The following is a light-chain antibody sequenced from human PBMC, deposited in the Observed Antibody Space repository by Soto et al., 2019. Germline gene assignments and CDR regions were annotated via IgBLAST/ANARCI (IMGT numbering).Light chain of an antibody. Sequence: QSVLTQPASVSGSTGQSITISCTGTSSDVGTYNLVSWYQQHPGKAPKLMAYEGTKRPSGVSNRFSGSKSGNTASLTISGLQAEDEADYYCCSYVGSSTYVFGTGTRVTVL. CDR2: EGT. V-gene: IGLV2-23*01. CDR1: SSDVGTYNL. CDR3: CSYVGSSTYV. J-gene: IGLJ1*01.